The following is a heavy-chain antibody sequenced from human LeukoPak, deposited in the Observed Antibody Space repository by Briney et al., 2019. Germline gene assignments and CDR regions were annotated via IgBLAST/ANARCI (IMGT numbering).Heavy chain of an antibody. CDR3: ATGPGIAAAARGY. CDR2: ISSSSSYI. J-gene: IGHJ4*02. CDR1: GFTFSSYS. Sequence: GGSLRLSCAASGFTFSSYSMNWVRQAPGKGLEWVSSISSSSSYIYYAGSVKGRFTISRDNAKNSLYLQMNSLRAEDTAVYYCATGPGIAAAARGYWGQGTLVTVSS. D-gene: IGHD6-13*01. V-gene: IGHV3-21*01.